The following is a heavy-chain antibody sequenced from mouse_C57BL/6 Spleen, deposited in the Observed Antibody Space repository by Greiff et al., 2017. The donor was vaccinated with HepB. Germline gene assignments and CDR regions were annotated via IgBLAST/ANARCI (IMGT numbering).Heavy chain of an antibody. J-gene: IGHJ2*01. Sequence: EVQLQQSGAELVRPGASVKLSCTASGFNIKDDYMHWVKQRPEQGLEWIGWIDPENGDTEYASKFQGKATITADTSSNTAYLQLSSLTSEDTAVYYCNIYYGNSEDDWGQGTTLTVSS. D-gene: IGHD2-1*01. V-gene: IGHV14-4*01. CDR1: GFNIKDDY. CDR3: NIYYGNSEDD. CDR2: IDPENGDT.